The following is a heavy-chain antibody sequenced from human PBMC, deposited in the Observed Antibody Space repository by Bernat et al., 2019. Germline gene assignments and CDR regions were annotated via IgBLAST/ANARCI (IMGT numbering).Heavy chain of an antibody. V-gene: IGHV4-34*01. J-gene: IGHJ5*02. Sequence: QVQLQQWGAGLLKPSETLSLTCAVYGGSFSGYYWSWIRQPPGKGLEWIGEINHSGSTNYNPSLKSRVTISVDTSKNQFSLKLSSVTAADTAVYYCARGRFVGGSYRYLHNWFDPWGQGTLVIVSS. CDR2: INHSGST. D-gene: IGHD3-16*02. CDR3: ARGRFVGGSYRYLHNWFDP. CDR1: GGSFSGYY.